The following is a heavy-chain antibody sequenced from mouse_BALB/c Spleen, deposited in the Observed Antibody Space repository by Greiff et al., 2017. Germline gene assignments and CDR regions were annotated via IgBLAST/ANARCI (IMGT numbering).Heavy chain of an antibody. CDR2: IYPGDGDT. D-gene: IGHD2-1*01. J-gene: IGHJ4*01. Sequence: LVESGAELVRPGSSVKISCKASGYAFSSYWMNWVKQRPGQGLEWIGQIYPGDGDTNYNGKFKGKATLTADKSSSTAYMQLSSLTSEDSAVYFCARSYGNYGSYAMDYWGQGTSVTVSS. V-gene: IGHV1-80*01. CDR1: GYAFSSYW. CDR3: ARSYGNYGSYAMDY.